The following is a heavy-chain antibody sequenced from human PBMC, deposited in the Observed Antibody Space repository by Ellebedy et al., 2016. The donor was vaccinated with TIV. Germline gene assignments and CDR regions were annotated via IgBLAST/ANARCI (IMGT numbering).Heavy chain of an antibody. J-gene: IGHJ4*02. D-gene: IGHD1-26*01. V-gene: IGHV3-23*01. CDR2: FSDST. Sequence: PGGSLRLSCAASGFTFSSFAMSWVRQAPGKGLEWVSGFSDSTYYADSVKGRFTISRDNAKNSLYLQMNSLRPEDTAVYYCARSGSYPTRYFDYWGQGALVTVSS. CDR1: GFTFSSFA. CDR3: ARSGSYPTRYFDY.